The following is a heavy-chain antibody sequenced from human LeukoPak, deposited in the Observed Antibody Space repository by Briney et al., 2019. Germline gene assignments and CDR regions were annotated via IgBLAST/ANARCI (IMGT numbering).Heavy chain of an antibody. CDR2: ISSSSSYI. V-gene: IGHV3-21*01. Sequence: GGSLRLSCAASGFTFTSNSMSWVRQAPGRGLEWVSYISSSSSYIYYADSVKGRFTISRDNAKNSLYLQMNSLRAEDTAVYYCAREMNYGSGSYYGQFDYWGQGTLVTVSS. CDR1: GFTFTSNS. CDR3: AREMNYGSGSYYGQFDY. J-gene: IGHJ4*02. D-gene: IGHD3-10*01.